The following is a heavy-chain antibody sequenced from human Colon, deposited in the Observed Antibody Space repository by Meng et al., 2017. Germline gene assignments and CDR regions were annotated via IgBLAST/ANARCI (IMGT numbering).Heavy chain of an antibody. J-gene: IGHJ4*02. CDR2: IYYRSEWQN. CDR1: GASVSSNRAR. D-gene: IGHD3-10*01. V-gene: IGHV6-1*01. CDR3: TTWYGEY. Sequence: QVQVQQSGPGPVKPSHDPSVTCAISGASVSSNRARMNWVRQSPSRGLEWLGQIYYRSEWQNHYGVFVKSRITINEDTSRNHFSLHLNSVTPEETAVYYCTTWYGEYWGQGTLVTVSS.